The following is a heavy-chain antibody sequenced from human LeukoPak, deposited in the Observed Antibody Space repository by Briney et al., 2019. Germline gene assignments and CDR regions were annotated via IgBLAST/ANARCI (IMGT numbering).Heavy chain of an antibody. CDR2: IRASGITI. V-gene: IGHV3-48*03. D-gene: IGHD2-8*02. CDR1: GFTLSNYE. J-gene: IGHJ4*02. CDR3: TRDPTGGNHYGPFDY. Sequence: GGSLRLSCAASGFTLSNYEMDWVRQAPGKGLEWVSYIRASGITIYYTDSVKGRFTISRENAKNSLNLHMNRLRAEGTAVYYCTRDPTGGNHYGPFDYLGEGALVTVSS.